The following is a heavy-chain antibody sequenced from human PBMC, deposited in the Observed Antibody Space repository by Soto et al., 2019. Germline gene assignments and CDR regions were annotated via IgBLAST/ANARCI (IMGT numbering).Heavy chain of an antibody. CDR1: GITFSSYA. J-gene: IGHJ3*02. Sequence: EVQLLESGGGLVQPGGSLRLSCVASGITFSSYAMNWVRQAPGKGLAWVTSMSGSGGGTYHAAPGKGRFTISRDNSKNTLYLQMNSLRAEDTAVYYCARYRYSGYDSEVWAFDNWGQGTMVTVSS. CDR2: MSGSGGGT. V-gene: IGHV3-23*01. D-gene: IGHD5-12*01. CDR3: ARYRYSGYDSEVWAFDN.